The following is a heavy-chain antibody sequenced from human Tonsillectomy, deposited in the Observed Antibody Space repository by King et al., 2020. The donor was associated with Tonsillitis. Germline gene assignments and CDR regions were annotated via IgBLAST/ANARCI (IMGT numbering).Heavy chain of an antibody. D-gene: IGHD3-3*01. CDR2: IHHSGST. V-gene: IGHV4-34*01. CDR1: GGPLSDYY. J-gene: IGHJ4*02. Sequence: VQLQQWGAGLLKPSETLSLTCAVYGGPLSDYYWSWIRQPPGKGLEWIGDIHHSGSTHFNPSLKRRVTISVDTSKNQFSLKLSSVTAADTAVYYCARGKYDFWSGFPDYFDYWGRGTLVTVSS. CDR3: ARGKYDFWSGFPDYFDY.